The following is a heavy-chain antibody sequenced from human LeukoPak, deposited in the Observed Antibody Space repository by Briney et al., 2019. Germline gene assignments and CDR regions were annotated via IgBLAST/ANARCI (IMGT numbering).Heavy chain of an antibody. CDR1: GFTFSSYA. CDR3: AKVYDSSGYLFDY. D-gene: IGHD3-22*01. J-gene: IGHJ4*02. CDR2: ISGSGGST. V-gene: IGHV3-23*01. Sequence: GGSLRLSCAASGFTFSSYAMSWVRQAPGKGLEWVSAISGSGGSTYYADSVKGRFTISRDNSKNTLYLQMSSLRAEDTAVYYCAKVYDSSGYLFDYWGQGTLVTASS.